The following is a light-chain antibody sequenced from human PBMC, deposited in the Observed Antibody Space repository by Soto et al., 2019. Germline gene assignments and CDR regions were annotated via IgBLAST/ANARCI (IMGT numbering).Light chain of an antibody. Sequence: EIVLTQSPATLSLSPGERATLSCRATQRIANYLAWYQQKPGQAPRLLIYDTFNRATGIPARFSGSGSGTDFALTISSLEPEDFAVYYCQQRNDWPITFGQGTRLEI. CDR2: DTF. CDR3: QQRNDWPIT. V-gene: IGKV3-11*01. J-gene: IGKJ5*01. CDR1: QRIANY.